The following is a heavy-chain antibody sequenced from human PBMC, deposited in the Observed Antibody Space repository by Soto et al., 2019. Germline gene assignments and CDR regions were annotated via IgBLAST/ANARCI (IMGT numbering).Heavy chain of an antibody. Sequence: QVQLVESGGGVVQPGRSLRLSCAASGFTFSSYGMHWVRQAPGKGLEWVTAISYDGYNKYYADSVQGRFTISRDNSKNTLSLQMNRLRPDDPAISYCAKGRLYYSAYDPMLGGIAFYIWGHGTMVTVSS. CDR1: GFTFSSYG. V-gene: IGHV3-30*18. CDR2: ISYDGYNK. D-gene: IGHD5-12*01. J-gene: IGHJ3*02. CDR3: AKGRLYYSAYDPMLGGIAFYI.